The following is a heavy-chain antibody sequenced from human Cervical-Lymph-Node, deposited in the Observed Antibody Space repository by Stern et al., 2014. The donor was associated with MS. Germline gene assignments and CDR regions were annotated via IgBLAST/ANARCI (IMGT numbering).Heavy chain of an antibody. J-gene: IGHJ6*02. CDR2: ILPIFGTP. V-gene: IGHV1-69*01. CDR1: GGTFSSYG. CDR3: AGLNSAYYYGMDV. Sequence: VQLVESGAEVKKPGSSVKVSCKASGGTFSSYGISWVRQAPGQGLQWMGGILPIFGTPNYAQKFQGRVTITADEYTSTAYMELSSLRSEDTAVYSCAGLNSAYYYGMDVWGQGTTVTVSS. D-gene: IGHD1-1*01.